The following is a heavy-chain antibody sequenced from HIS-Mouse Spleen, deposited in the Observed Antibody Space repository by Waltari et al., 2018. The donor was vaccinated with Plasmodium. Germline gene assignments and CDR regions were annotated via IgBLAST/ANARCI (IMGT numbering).Heavy chain of an antibody. D-gene: IGHD6-13*01. Sequence: EVQLVESGGGLVKPGGSLRLSCAASGCTFISYSMNWVRQAPGKGLEWVSSISSSSSYIYYADSVKGRFTISRDNAKNSLYLQMNSLRAEDTAVYYCARDRSAAALLGYWGQGTLVTVSS. CDR3: ARDRSAAALLGY. V-gene: IGHV3-21*01. J-gene: IGHJ4*02. CDR2: ISSSSSYI. CDR1: GCTFISYS.